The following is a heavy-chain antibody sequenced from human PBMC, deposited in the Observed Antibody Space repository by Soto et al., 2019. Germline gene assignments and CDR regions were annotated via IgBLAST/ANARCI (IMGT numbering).Heavy chain of an antibody. CDR1: GYTFTGYY. CDR3: ARDHGDPASGAFDI. CDR2: INPNSGGT. V-gene: IGHV1-2*04. D-gene: IGHD7-27*01. Sequence: ASVKVSCKASGYTFTGYYMHWVRQAPGQGLEWMGWINPNSGGTNYAQKFQGWVTMTRDTSISTAYMELSRLRSDDTAVYYCARDHGDPASGAFDIWGQGTMVTVSS. J-gene: IGHJ3*02.